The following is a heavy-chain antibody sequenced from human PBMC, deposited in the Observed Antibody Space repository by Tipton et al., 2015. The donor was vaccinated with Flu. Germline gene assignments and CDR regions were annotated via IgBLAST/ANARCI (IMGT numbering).Heavy chain of an antibody. J-gene: IGHJ4*02. V-gene: IGHV3-30*02. CDR1: AFTFSNYG. D-gene: IGHD6-19*01. Sequence: GSLRLSCAASAFTFSNYGMHWVRQAPGKGLEWVAFIRYDGSNKYYADSVKGRFTVSRDNSKNTLYLQMSSLRAEDTAVYYCAKDATTGYTSGWFDYWGQGTLVTVSS. CDR3: AKDATTGYTSGWFDY. CDR2: IRYDGSNK.